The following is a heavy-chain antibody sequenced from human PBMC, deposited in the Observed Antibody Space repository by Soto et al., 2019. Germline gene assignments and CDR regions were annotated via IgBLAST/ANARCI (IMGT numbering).Heavy chain of an antibody. V-gene: IGHV4-30-2*01. CDR3: ARGERLGLDY. CDR1: GGSISSGGYS. D-gene: IGHD6-19*01. Sequence: SETLSLTCAVSGGSISSGGYSWSWIRQPPGKGLEWIGYIYHSGSTYCNPSLRGRVTISLDTSKNQFSLKLSSLTAEDTAVYYCARGERLGLDYWGQGTLVTVSS. J-gene: IGHJ4*02. CDR2: IYHSGST.